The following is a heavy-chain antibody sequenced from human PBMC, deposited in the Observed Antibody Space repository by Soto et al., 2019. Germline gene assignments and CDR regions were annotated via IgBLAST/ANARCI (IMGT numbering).Heavy chain of an antibody. Sequence: EVQLLESGGGLVQPGGSLRLSCAASGFTFSSYGMTWVRQAPGKGLEWVSFSSATGAGTYYADSVKGRFAISRDNSKNTLYLQRTSLRADDTAVYYCAKDRRAGGNYGFYSDCWGQGALVIVSS. J-gene: IGHJ4*02. CDR3: AKDRRAGGNYGFYSDC. CDR2: SSATGAGT. D-gene: IGHD1-7*01. CDR1: GFTFSSYG. V-gene: IGHV3-23*01.